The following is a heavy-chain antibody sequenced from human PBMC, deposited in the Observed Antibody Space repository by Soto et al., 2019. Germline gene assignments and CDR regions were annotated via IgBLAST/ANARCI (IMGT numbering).Heavy chain of an antibody. D-gene: IGHD3-10*01. Sequence: GCLRRSFAGSGFSFSTFGMHWVRQATGKSLEWVASVGKDGDIYYGGSLKGRFTISRDNGKNSLSLHMNSLRAEDTAVYYCGRDRLLRHLVRGITKASYSGVDVWGQGTTVTVSS. J-gene: IGHJ6*02. CDR3: GRDRLLRHLVRGITKASYSGVDV. CDR2: VGKDGDI. CDR1: GFSFSTFG. V-gene: IGHV3-13*01.